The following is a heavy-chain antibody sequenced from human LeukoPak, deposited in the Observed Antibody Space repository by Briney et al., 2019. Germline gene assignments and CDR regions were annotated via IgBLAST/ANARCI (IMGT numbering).Heavy chain of an antibody. V-gene: IGHV1-69*01. CDR3: ARGYGDYAYYYYMDV. CDR1: GGTFSSYA. D-gene: IGHD4-17*01. Sequence: WSSVKVSCKASGGTFSSYAISWVRQAPGQGLEWMGGIIPIFGTANYAQKFQGRVTITADESTSTAYMELSSLRSEDTAVYYCARGYGDYAYYYYMDVWGKGTTVTVSS. J-gene: IGHJ6*03. CDR2: IIPIFGTA.